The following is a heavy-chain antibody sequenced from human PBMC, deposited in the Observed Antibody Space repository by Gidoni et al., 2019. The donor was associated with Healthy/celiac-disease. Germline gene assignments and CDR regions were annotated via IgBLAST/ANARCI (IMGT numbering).Heavy chain of an antibody. V-gene: IGHV4-59*01. Sequence: QVQLQESGPGLVKPSETLSLTCTVSGDSISSYYGSWIRQPPGKGLEWIGYIYYSGSTNYNPSLKSRVTISVDTSKNQFSLKLSSVTAADTAVYYCARAFYYGSGALTNWFDPWGQGTLVTVSS. CDR2: IYYSGST. D-gene: IGHD3-10*01. J-gene: IGHJ5*02. CDR1: GDSISSYY. CDR3: ARAFYYGSGALTNWFDP.